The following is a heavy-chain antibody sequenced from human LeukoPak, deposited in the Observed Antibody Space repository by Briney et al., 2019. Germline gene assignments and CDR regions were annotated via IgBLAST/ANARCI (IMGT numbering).Heavy chain of an antibody. D-gene: IGHD6-19*01. V-gene: IGHV3-30*02. CDR2: IRYDGSNK. CDR3: AKDSKWGLQWLALGYFDL. CDR1: GFTFSSYG. Sequence: QTGGSLRLSCAASGFTFSSYGMHWVRQAPGKGLEWVAFIRYDGSNKYYADSVKGRFTISRDNSKNTLYLQMNSLRAEDTAVYYCAKDSKWGLQWLALGYFDLWGRGTLVTVSS. J-gene: IGHJ2*01.